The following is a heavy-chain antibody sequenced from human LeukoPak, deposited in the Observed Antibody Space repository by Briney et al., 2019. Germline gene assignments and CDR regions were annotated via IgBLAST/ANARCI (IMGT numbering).Heavy chain of an antibody. CDR1: GNYW. J-gene: IGHJ4*02. Sequence: GGSLRLSCAASGNYWMHWVRQAPGKGLVWVSHINSDGSWTSYADSVKGRFTISKDNAKNTVYLQMNSLRAEDTAVYYCVSFYKTYWGRGTLVTVSS. CDR3: VSFYKTY. V-gene: IGHV3-74*01. CDR2: INSDGSWT. D-gene: IGHD2/OR15-2a*01.